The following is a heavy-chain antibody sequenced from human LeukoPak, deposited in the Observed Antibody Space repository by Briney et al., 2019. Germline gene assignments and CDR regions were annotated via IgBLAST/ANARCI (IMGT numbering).Heavy chain of an antibody. CDR2: IKQDGSEK. V-gene: IGHV3-7*01. Sequence: GGSLRLSCVAPGLTFSSYGMNWVRQAPGRGLEWVANIKQDGSEKYYVDSVKGRFTISRDNAKNSLYLQMNSLRAEDTAVYYCASADYYGSGSYYFGSGYWGQGTLVTVSS. CDR3: ASADYYGSGSYYFGSGY. J-gene: IGHJ4*02. D-gene: IGHD3-10*01. CDR1: GLTFSSYG.